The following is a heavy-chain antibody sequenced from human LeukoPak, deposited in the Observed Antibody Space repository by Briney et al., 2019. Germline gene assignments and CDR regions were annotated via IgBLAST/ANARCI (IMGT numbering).Heavy chain of an antibody. CDR3: ARRGQGTIVRGVIRSTVYYYYYYMDV. J-gene: IGHJ6*03. CDR2: INHSGST. D-gene: IGHD3-10*01. V-gene: IGHV4-34*01. CDR1: GGSFSGYY. Sequence: SETLSLTCAVYGGSFSGYYWSWIRQPPGKGLEWIGEINHSGSTNYNPSLKSRVTISVDTSKNQFSLKLSSVTAADTAVYYCARRGQGTIVRGVIRSTVYYYYYYMDVWGKGTTVTVSS.